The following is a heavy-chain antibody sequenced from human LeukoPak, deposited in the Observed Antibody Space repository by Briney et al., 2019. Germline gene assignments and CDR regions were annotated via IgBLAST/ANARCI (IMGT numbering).Heavy chain of an antibody. Sequence: GGSLRLSCAASGFTFSSYEMNWVRQAPGKGLEWVSYISSSGSTIYYADFVKGRFTISRDNAKNSLYLQMNSLRAEDTAVYYCAREGGYGSGSKYFDYWGQGTLVTVSS. V-gene: IGHV3-48*03. CDR2: ISSSGSTI. CDR3: AREGGYGSGSKYFDY. CDR1: GFTFSSYE. J-gene: IGHJ4*02. D-gene: IGHD3-10*01.